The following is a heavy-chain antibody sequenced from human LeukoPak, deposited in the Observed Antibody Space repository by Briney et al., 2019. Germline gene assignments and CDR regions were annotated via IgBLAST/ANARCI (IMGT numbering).Heavy chain of an antibody. Sequence: GGSLRLSCAASGFTFSSYAMNWVRQAPGKGLEWVSPINWNSGRMEYADSVKGRFTISRDNAKNSLYLQMNGLRDEDTALYYCAKDGQRRAVSVVTYMDVWGKGTTVTVSS. V-gene: IGHV3-9*01. D-gene: IGHD6-19*01. CDR1: GFTFSSYA. CDR2: INWNSGRM. J-gene: IGHJ6*03. CDR3: AKDGQRRAVSVVTYMDV.